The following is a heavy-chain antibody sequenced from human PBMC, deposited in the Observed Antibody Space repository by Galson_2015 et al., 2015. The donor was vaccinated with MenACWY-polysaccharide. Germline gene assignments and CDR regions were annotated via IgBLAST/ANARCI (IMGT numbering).Heavy chain of an antibody. CDR3: ARPSYRLNTVFDF. Sequence: SLRLSCAASGFTSSDSWMGWVRQAPGKGLEWVANINENGSERQYADTVTGQLTISRDKGKNSVYLQLNSLRAEDTAVYYCARPSYRLNTVFDFWGQGTLVTVSS. J-gene: IGHJ4*02. CDR2: INENGSER. D-gene: IGHD4-11*01. CDR1: GFTSSDSW. V-gene: IGHV3-7*01.